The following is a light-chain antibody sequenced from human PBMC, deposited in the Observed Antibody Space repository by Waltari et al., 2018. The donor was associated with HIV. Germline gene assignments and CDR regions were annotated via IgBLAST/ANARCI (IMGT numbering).Light chain of an antibody. CDR3: YSTDTTGYERV. CDR1: ALPKRN. V-gene: IGLV3-10*01. J-gene: IGLJ3*02. Sequence: SYALTQPPSVSVSPGQTATITCSGDALPKRNAYWYQQRSGQAPVLVMYDDNKRPSGIPERFSGSTSGTTATLTVSRAQVDDEADYYCYSTDTTGYERVFGGGTKLTVL. CDR2: DDN.